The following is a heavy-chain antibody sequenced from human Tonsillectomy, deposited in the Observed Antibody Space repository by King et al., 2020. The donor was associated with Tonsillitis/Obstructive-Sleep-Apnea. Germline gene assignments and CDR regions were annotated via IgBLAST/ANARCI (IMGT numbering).Heavy chain of an antibody. Sequence: VQLVESGGGLVQPGGSLRLSCAASGFTFSDHYMDWVRQAPGKGLEWVGRTRNKANSYTTEYAASVKGRLTISRDDSKNSLYLQMNSLKTEETAVYYCAREGYYDFWSGYWDYYYYYYMDVWGKGTTVTVSS. CDR1: GFTFSDHY. CDR3: AREGYYDFWSGYWDYYYYYYMDV. J-gene: IGHJ6*03. CDR2: TRNKANSYTT. V-gene: IGHV3-72*01. D-gene: IGHD3-3*01.